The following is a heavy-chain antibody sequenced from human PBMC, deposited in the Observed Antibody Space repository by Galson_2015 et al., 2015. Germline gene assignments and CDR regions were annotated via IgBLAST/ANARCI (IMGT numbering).Heavy chain of an antibody. CDR1: GFTFSSYE. CDR2: ISGGGETK. J-gene: IGHJ4*02. V-gene: IGHV3-48*03. D-gene: IGHD4-11*01. Sequence: LRLSCAASGFTFSSYEMNWVRQAPGKGLEWLSYISGGGETKYYADSVKGRFTISRDNAKNSLYLQMNSLRAEDTAVYYCARVYSNLFDYWGQGTLVTVSS. CDR3: ARVYSNLFDY.